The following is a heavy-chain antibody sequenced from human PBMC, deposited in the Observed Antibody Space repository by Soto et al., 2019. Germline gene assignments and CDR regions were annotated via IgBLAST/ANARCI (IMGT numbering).Heavy chain of an antibody. CDR1: GGSLISYD. V-gene: IGHV4-59*01. CDR3: ARDIPDELELHSFPAY. CDR2: IYYSGST. D-gene: IGHD1-7*01. Sequence: SETLSLSCTVAGGSLISYDGSWLRQPPGKGLEWIGYIYYSGSTNYNPSLKSRVTISVDTSKNQFSLKLSSVTAEDTAVYYCARDIPDELELHSFPAYWGQGTLVTVSS. J-gene: IGHJ4*02.